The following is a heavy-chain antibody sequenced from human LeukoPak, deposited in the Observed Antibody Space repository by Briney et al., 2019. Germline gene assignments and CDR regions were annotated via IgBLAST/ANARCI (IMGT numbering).Heavy chain of an antibody. J-gene: IGHJ4*02. CDR1: GFIFSDFS. D-gene: IGHD6-13*01. Sequence: GGSLRLSCTVSGFIFSDFSMSWVRQAPGKGLEWVAKMSEDGNEIFYVDSVKGRFTISRDNTKKSLYLQMNSLRAEDTAVYYCARVRGMIRAAYYFDYWGQGTLVTVSS. CDR2: MSEDGNEI. V-gene: IGHV3-7*01. CDR3: ARVRGMIRAAYYFDY.